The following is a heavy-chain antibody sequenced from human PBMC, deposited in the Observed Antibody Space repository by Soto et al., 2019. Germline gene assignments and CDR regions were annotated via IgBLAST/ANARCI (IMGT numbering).Heavy chain of an antibody. V-gene: IGHV3-21*01. D-gene: IGHD4-17*01. Sequence: EVQLVESGGGLVKPGGSLRLSCAASGFTFTSYTMNWVRQAPGKGLEWVSCISSSDDYIYYADSVKGRFTISRDNAKNSLYLQMNSLRAEDTAVYYCARYLTTVTYERDYWGQGTLVTVSS. CDR2: ISSSDDYI. CDR3: ARYLTTVTYERDY. J-gene: IGHJ4*02. CDR1: GFTFTSYT.